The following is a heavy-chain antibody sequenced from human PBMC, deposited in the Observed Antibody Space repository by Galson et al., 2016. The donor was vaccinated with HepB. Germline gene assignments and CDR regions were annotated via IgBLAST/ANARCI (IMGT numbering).Heavy chain of an antibody. V-gene: IGHV3-53*01. Sequence: SLRLSCAASGFSITNRYVTWVRQAPGKGLEWVSVIYSDGRTYYADYVKGRFNISKEHSKNTVYLKMSSLRIEETAFYYCAQGSWEYSLDHWGQETLVTVSS. J-gene: IGHJ5*02. CDR2: IYSDGRT. CDR1: GFSITNRY. CDR3: AQGSWEYSLDH. D-gene: IGHD5-18*01.